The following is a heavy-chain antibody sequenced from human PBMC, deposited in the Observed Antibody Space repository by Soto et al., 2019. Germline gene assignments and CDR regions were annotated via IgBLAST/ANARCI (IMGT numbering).Heavy chain of an antibody. Sequence: ETLSLTCAISGDSVSSNSAAWNWIRQSPARCLEWLGRIYYSSKCYNDYAVSVKSRITINPDTSKNQFSLQLNSVTPEDTAVYNCARDAVAGTTGGYNYNGMDVWGQGTTVTVSS. V-gene: IGHV6-1*01. CDR1: GDSVSSNSAA. CDR2: IYYSSKCYN. D-gene: IGHD6-19*01. CDR3: ARDAVAGTTGGYNYNGMDV. J-gene: IGHJ6*02.